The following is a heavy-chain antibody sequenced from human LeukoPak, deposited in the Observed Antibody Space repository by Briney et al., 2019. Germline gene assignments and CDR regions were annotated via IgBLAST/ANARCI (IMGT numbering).Heavy chain of an antibody. J-gene: IGHJ4*02. Sequence: PGGSLRLSCAASGFTFSSYAMSWVRQAPGKGLEWVSAISGSGGSTYYADSVKGRFTISRDNSKNTLYLQMNSLRAEDTAVYYCAKDGYDILTGYSLDYWGQGTLVTVSS. CDR1: GFTFSSYA. V-gene: IGHV3-23*01. CDR2: ISGSGGST. D-gene: IGHD3-9*01. CDR3: AKDGYDILTGYSLDY.